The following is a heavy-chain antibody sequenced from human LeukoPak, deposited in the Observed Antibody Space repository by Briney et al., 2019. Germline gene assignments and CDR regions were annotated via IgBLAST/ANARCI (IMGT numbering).Heavy chain of an antibody. CDR2: IYHSGST. CDR3: ARARTVWSGYPNWFDP. CDR1: GGSISSSSYY. Sequence: SETLSLTCTVSGGSISSSSYYWGWIRQPPGKGLEWIGYIYHSGSTYYNPSLKSRVTISVDRSKNQFSLKLSSVTAADTAVYYCARARTVWSGYPNWFDPWGQGTLVTASS. J-gene: IGHJ5*02. D-gene: IGHD3-3*01. V-gene: IGHV4-39*07.